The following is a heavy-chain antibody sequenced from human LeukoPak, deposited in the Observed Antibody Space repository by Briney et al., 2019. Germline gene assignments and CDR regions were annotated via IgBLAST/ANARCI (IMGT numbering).Heavy chain of an antibody. CDR2: IYYSGST. D-gene: IGHD6-19*01. CDR3: ARRLAVAGVDAFDI. V-gene: IGHV4-59*01. CDR1: GGSISSYY. J-gene: IGHJ3*02. Sequence: PSETLSLTCTVSGGSISSYYWSWIRQPPGKGLEWIGYIYYSGSTNYNPSLKSRVTTSVDTSKNQFSLKLSSVTAADTAVYYCARRLAVAGVDAFDIWGQGTMVTVSS.